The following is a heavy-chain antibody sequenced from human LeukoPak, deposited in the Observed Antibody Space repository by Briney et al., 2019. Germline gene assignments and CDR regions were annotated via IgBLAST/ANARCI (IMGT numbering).Heavy chain of an antibody. V-gene: IGHV1-24*01. CDR1: GYTLTELS. Sequence: ASVKVSCKVSGYTLTELSMHWVRQAPGKGLEWMGGFDPEDGETIYAQKFQGRVTMTEDTSTDTAYMELSSLRSEDTAVYYCAAGYCSGGSCYFVDYWGQGTLVTVSS. CDR2: FDPEDGET. CDR3: AAGYCSGGSCYFVDY. D-gene: IGHD2-15*01. J-gene: IGHJ4*02.